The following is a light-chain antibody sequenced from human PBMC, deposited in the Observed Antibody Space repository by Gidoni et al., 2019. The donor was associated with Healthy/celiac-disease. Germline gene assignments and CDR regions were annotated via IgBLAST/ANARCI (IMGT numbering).Light chain of an antibody. CDR1: QSVSSY. CDR3: QQRSNWPYT. J-gene: IGKJ2*01. CDR2: DAS. V-gene: IGKV3-11*01. Sequence: EIVLTQSPATLSLSPGERATLSCRASQSVSSYLAWYQQKPGHAPRLLIYDASNRATGIPARFSGRGSGTDFTLAISSLEPEDFAVYYCQQRSNWPYTFGQGTKLEI.